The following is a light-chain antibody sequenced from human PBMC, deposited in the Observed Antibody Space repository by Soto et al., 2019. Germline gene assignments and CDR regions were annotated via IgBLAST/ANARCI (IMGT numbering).Light chain of an antibody. J-gene: IGKJ1*01. V-gene: IGKV3-20*01. CDR2: RGC. CDR1: QNIRGNE. Sequence: EVVLTHSPGTLSLSPGERATLSCRASQNIRGNELAWYQQKPGQAPRLLIYRGCSRATGIPDRFSGRGSGTDFTLTISRLEPEDFAVYYCQDYGTSAPWTFGQGTKVEIK. CDR3: QDYGTSAPWT.